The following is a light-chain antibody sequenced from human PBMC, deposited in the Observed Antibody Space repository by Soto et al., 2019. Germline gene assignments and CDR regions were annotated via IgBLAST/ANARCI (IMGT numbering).Light chain of an antibody. J-gene: IGKJ1*01. CDR1: QGIRTE. CDR2: AAS. CDR3: PQDSDYPRT. V-gene: IGKV1-6*01. Sequence: ATQMTQSPSSLSASVGDRVTIACRASQGIRTELAWYQQKRGEAPKLLIYAASALQSGVPSRFSGSGSGTDFTLTISNLQPEDFATYYCPQDSDYPRTFGQGTKVEMK.